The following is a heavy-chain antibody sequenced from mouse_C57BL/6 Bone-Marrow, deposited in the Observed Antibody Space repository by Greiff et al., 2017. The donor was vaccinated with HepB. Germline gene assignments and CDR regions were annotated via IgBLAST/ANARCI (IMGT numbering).Heavy chain of an antibody. J-gene: IGHJ4*01. D-gene: IGHD2-2*01. V-gene: IGHV1-55*01. CDR2: IYPGSGST. Sequence: QVQLQQPGAELVKPGASVKMSCKASGYTFTSYWITWVKQRPGQGLEWIGDIYPGSGSTNYNEKFKSKATLTVDTSSSTAYMQLSSLTSEDSAVYYCARKGNDGYEYYAMDYWGRGTSVTVSS. CDR3: ARKGNDGYEYYAMDY. CDR1: GYTFTSYW.